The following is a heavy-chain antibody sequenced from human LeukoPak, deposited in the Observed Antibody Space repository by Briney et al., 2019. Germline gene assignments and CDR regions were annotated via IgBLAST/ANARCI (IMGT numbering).Heavy chain of an antibody. V-gene: IGHV4-39*07. CDR1: GGSVTTSSFS. Sequence: SETLSLTCTLSGGSVTTSSFSWAWIRQPPGKGLECIGTIYYSGITYYHSSLKSRVTISVDTSKNQFSLKLNSVTAADTAVYFCAKSGPAAGRPDAFDIWGQGIMVTVSS. CDR3: AKSGPAAGRPDAFDI. J-gene: IGHJ3*02. CDR2: IYYSGIT. D-gene: IGHD2-2*01.